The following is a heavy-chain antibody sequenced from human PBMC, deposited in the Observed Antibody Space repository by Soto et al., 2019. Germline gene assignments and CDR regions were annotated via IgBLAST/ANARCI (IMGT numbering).Heavy chain of an antibody. Sequence: GASVKVSCKASGYTFTSYYMHWVRQAPGQGLEWMGIINPSGGSTSYAQKFQGRVTMTRDTSTSTVYMELSSLRSEDTAVYYCARAPITIFGVENYYGMDVWGQGTTVTVSS. CDR3: ARAPITIFGVENYYGMDV. D-gene: IGHD3-3*01. CDR1: GYTFTSYY. V-gene: IGHV1-46*01. CDR2: INPSGGST. J-gene: IGHJ6*02.